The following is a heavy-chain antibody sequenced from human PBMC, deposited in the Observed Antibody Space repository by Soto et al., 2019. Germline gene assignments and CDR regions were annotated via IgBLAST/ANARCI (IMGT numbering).Heavy chain of an antibody. J-gene: IGHJ5*02. CDR2: INVGNGGT. D-gene: IGHD2-15*01. V-gene: IGHV1-3*05. Sequence: QVQLVQSGAEEKKPGASVKVSCKASGYTFTTYPMNWLRQAPGQRPEWMGWINVGNGGTKYSQKFQGRVSITRDTXXSTAYLQLGRLRPDDTAVYYCATDRGGYCSGGSCPEAWFDPWGQGTLVSVTS. CDR3: ATDRGGYCSGGSCPEAWFDP. CDR1: GYTFTTYP.